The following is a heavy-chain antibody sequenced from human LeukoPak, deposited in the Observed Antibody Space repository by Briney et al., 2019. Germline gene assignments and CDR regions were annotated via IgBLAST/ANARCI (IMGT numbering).Heavy chain of an antibody. J-gene: IGHJ4*03. Sequence: GALRLSCAASGFTFSSYGMHWVRQAPGKGLEWVAVIWYGGSNKYYADSVKGRFTISRDNSKNTLYLQMNSLRAEDTAVYYCAKEGWGSVYFDYWGQGTMVTVSS. D-gene: IGHD7-27*01. CDR3: AKEGWGSVYFDY. V-gene: IGHV3-30*02. CDR1: GFTFSSYG. CDR2: IWYGGSNK.